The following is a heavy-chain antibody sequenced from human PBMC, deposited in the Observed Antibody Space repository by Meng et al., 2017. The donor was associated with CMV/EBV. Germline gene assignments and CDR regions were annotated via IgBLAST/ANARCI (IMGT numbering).Heavy chain of an antibody. D-gene: IGHD6-6*01. J-gene: IGHJ5*02. CDR2: ISSSSSYI. V-gene: IGHV3-21*01. CDR3: ARGGAARPPS. Sequence: GGLRLSCAASGFTFSSYSMNWVRQAPGKGLEWVSSISSSSSYIYYADSVKGRFTISRDNAKNSLYLQMNSLRAEDTAVYYCARGGAARPPSWGQGTLVTVSS. CDR1: GFTFSSYS.